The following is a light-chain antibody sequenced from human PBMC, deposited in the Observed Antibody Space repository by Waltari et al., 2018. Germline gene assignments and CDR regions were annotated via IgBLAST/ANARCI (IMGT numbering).Light chain of an antibody. CDR3: QQYNRWPPIT. Sequence: EVVMTQSPATLSVSPGERATLSCRASQGIYDNLAWYQHKPVQAPRLLIYRATTRATGIQARFSGRGSGTEFTRTISSLQSEDSAVYYCQQYNRWPPITFGQGTRLEIK. CDR1: QGIYDN. V-gene: IGKV3-15*01. CDR2: RAT. J-gene: IGKJ5*01.